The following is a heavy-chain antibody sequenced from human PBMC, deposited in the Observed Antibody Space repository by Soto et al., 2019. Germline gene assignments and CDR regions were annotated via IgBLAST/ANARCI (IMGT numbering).Heavy chain of an antibody. Sequence: SETLSLTCTVSGGSISSYYWSWIRQPPGKGLEWIGYIYYSGSTNYNPSLKSRVTISVDTSKNQFSLKLSSVTAADTAVYYCARGVPYYYDSSGYYFDYWGQGTLVTVSS. CDR3: ARGVPYYYDSSGYYFDY. J-gene: IGHJ4*02. CDR1: GGSISSYY. V-gene: IGHV4-59*01. CDR2: IYYSGST. D-gene: IGHD3-22*01.